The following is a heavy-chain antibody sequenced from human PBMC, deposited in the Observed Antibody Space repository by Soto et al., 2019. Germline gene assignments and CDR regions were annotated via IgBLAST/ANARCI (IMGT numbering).Heavy chain of an antibody. V-gene: IGHV5-51*01. CDR1: GYSFSNWW. D-gene: IGHD4-17*01. Sequence: GSLKISCKGSGYSFSNWWIAWVRQMPGKGLEYMGIIYPSDSQTRYSPSFQGQVTISADKSISTAYLQWSSLKASDTAIYYCARHGFYGDYSSNYFDPWGQGTLVTVSS. J-gene: IGHJ5*02. CDR3: ARHGFYGDYSSNYFDP. CDR2: IYPSDSQT.